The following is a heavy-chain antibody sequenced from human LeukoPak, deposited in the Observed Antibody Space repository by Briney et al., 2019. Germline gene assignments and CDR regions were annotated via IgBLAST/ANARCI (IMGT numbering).Heavy chain of an antibody. CDR1: GGSISSSSYY. D-gene: IGHD4-11*01. CDR2: IYYSGST. Sequence: KSSETLSLTWTVSGGSISSSSYYWGWIRQPPGKGLEWIGSIYYSGSTYYNPSLKSRVTISVDTSKNQFSLKLSSVTAADTAVYYCARDDYSNPLDYWGQGTLVTVSS. J-gene: IGHJ4*02. V-gene: IGHV4-39*07. CDR3: ARDDYSNPLDY.